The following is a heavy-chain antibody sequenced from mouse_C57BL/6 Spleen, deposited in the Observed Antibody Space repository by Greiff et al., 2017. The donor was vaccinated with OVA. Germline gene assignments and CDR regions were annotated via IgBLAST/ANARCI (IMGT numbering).Heavy chain of an antibody. J-gene: IGHJ1*03. CDR2: ILPGSGST. CDR1: GYTFTGYW. CDR3: ARALLRGYFDV. D-gene: IGHD1-1*01. V-gene: IGHV1-9*01. Sequence: QVQLQQSGAELMKPGASVKLSCKATGYTFTGYWIEWVKQRPGHGLEWIGEILPGSGSTNYNEKVKGKATFTADKSSNTAYMQRSSLTTEDSAIYDCARALLRGYFDVWGTGTTVTVSS.